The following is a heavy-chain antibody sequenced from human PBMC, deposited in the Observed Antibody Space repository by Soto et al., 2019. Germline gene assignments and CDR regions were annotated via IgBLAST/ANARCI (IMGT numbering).Heavy chain of an antibody. D-gene: IGHD5-18*01. V-gene: IGHV3-23*01. Sequence: PGGSLKLSCAASGFTFSSYAMSWVRQAPGKGLEWVSAISGSGGSTYYADSVKGRFTISRDNSKNTLYLQMNSLRAEDTAVYYCAKDGSYTAMVPIDYWGQGTLVTVSS. CDR1: GFTFSSYA. CDR3: AKDGSYTAMVPIDY. J-gene: IGHJ4*02. CDR2: ISGSGGST.